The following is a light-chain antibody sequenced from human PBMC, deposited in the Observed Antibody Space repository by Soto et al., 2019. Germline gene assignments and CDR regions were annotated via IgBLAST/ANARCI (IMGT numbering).Light chain of an antibody. CDR3: QQYGSSMWT. CDR1: QSVSSSY. Sequence: EIVLTQSPGTLSLSPGERATLSCRASQSVSSSYLAWYQQKPGQATRLLIYGASSRAPGISDRFSGSGSGTAFTLTISRLEPEDFGVYYCQQYGSSMWTFGQGTKVEIK. V-gene: IGKV3-20*01. J-gene: IGKJ1*01. CDR2: GAS.